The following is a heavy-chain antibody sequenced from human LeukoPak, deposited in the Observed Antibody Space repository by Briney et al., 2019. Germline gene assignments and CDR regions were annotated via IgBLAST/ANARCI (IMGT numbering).Heavy chain of an antibody. V-gene: IGHV4-34*01. CDR2: INHSGST. CDR1: GGSISSYY. J-gene: IGHJ3*02. CDR3: ARVKERAHAFDI. Sequence: PSETLSLTCTVSGGSISSYYWSWIRQPPGKGLEWIGEINHSGSTNYNPSLKSRVTISVDTSKNQFSLKLSSVTAADTAVYYCARVKERAHAFDIWGQGTMVTVSS.